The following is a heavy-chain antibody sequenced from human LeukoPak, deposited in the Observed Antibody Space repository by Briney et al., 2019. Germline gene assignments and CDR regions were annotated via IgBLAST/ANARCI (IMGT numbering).Heavy chain of an antibody. CDR1: GFTFSSYA. CDR2: ISSNGGST. J-gene: IGHJ6*03. Sequence: GGSLRLSCAASGFTFSSYAMHWVRQAPGKGLEYVSDISSNGGSTYYANSVKGRFTISRDNSKNTLYLQMGSLRAEDMAVYYCARGYSGYDLFYYYYYYMDVWGKGTTVTVSS. V-gene: IGHV3-64*01. D-gene: IGHD5-12*01. CDR3: ARGYSGYDLFYYYYYYMDV.